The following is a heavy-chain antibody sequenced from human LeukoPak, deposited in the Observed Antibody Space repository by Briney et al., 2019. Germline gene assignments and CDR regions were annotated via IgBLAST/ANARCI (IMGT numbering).Heavy chain of an antibody. D-gene: IGHD1-26*01. CDR1: GFTFSSYS. V-gene: IGHV3-53*01. J-gene: IGHJ4*02. CDR3: ARDRVGATLYFDC. CDR2: IYSGGST. Sequence: GGSLRLSCAASGFTFSSYSMTWVRQAPGKGLEWVSVIYSGGSTYYADSVKGRFTISRDNSKNTLYLQMNSLRAEDTAVYYCARDRVGATLYFDCWGQGTLVTVSS.